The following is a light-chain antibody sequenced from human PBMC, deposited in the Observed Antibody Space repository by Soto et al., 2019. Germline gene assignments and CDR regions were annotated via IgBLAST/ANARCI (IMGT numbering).Light chain of an antibody. Sequence: DIQLTQSPSFLSASVGDRVTITCRASQGISSYLAWYQQKPGKAPKLLIYSASTLQSGVPSRFSGSGSGTAFTLTISSLQPEDFATYYCQQLNSYPLFGPGTKVDIK. V-gene: IGKV1-9*01. CDR1: QGISSY. J-gene: IGKJ3*01. CDR2: SAS. CDR3: QQLNSYPL.